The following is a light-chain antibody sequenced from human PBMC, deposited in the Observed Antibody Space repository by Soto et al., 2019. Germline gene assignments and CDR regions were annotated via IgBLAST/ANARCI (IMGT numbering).Light chain of an antibody. CDR3: QPYNNSLLT. Sequence: EIVVTQSPATLSVSPGERATLSCRASQSVTSDLAWYLQKPGQAPRLLIYGASTRATGIPARFSGSGSGTEFTLTISSLQSEDFAVYYWQPYNNSLLTFGGGTKV. CDR2: GAS. J-gene: IGKJ4*01. CDR1: QSVTSD. V-gene: IGKV3-15*01.